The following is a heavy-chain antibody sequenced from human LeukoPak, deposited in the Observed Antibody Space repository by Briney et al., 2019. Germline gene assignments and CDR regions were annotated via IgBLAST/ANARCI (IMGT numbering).Heavy chain of an antibody. J-gene: IGHJ5*02. CDR3: ARDLRGWFGP. V-gene: IGHV4-61*02. Sequence: SQTLSLTCTVSGGSISSGSYYWSWIRQPAGKGLEWIGRIYTSGSTNYNPSLKSRVTISVDTSKNQFSLKLSSVTAADTAVYYCARDLRGWFGPWGQGTLVTVSS. CDR2: IYTSGST. CDR1: GGSISSGSYY.